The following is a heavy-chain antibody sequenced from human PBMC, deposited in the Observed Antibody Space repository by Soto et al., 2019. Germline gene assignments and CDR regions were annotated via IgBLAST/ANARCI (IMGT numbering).Heavy chain of an antibody. CDR2: IYSSGST. V-gene: IGHV4-31*03. CDR3: ARKGSGWPHAASDV. J-gene: IGHJ3*01. D-gene: IGHD6-19*01. Sequence: QVQLQESGPGLVKPSQTLSLTCTVSGGSISSGSYYWSWIRQHPGKGLEWIGYIYSSGSTYYHPSLKGRVTISLDTSKNHFSLTLSSVTAADTAVYYCARKGSGWPHAASDVWGQGTMVTVSS. CDR1: GGSISSGSYY.